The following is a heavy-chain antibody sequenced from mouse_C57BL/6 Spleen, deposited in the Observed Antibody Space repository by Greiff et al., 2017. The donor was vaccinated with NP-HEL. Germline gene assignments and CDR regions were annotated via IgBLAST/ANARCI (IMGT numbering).Heavy chain of an antibody. D-gene: IGHD1-1*01. V-gene: IGHV1-80*01. CDR2: IYPGDGDT. J-gene: IGHJ1*03. CDR3: ARGYYSGGYFDV. CDR1: GYAFSSYW. Sequence: VQLQQSGAELVKPGASVKISCKASGYAFSSYWMNWVKQRPGKGLEWIGQIYPGDGDTNYNGKFKGKATLTADKSSSTAYMQLSGLTSEDSAVYFCARGYYSGGYFDVWGTGTTVTVSS.